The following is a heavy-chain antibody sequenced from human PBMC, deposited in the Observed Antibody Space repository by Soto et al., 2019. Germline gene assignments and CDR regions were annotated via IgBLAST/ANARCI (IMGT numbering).Heavy chain of an antibody. D-gene: IGHD2-2*01. CDR1: GYTFTSYD. Sequence: QVQLVQSGAEVKKPGASVKVSCKASGYTFTSYDINWVRQATGQGLEWMGWMNPNSGNTGYAQKFQGRVTMTRNTSIDTADMELSSLRSGDTAVDYCAKQGCISTSCYATLGYWGQGTLVTVSS. CDR3: AKQGCISTSCYATLGY. CDR2: MNPNSGNT. V-gene: IGHV1-8*01. J-gene: IGHJ1*01.